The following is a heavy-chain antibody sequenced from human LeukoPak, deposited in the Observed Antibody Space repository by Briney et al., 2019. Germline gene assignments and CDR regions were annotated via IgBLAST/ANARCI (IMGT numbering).Heavy chain of an antibody. V-gene: IGHV3-7*03. Sequence: GGSLRLSCAASGFSFSSYWMNWARQAPGKGLEWVAGINHNGNVNYYVDYVKGRFTISRDNAKNSLYLQMSNLRAEDTAVYFCARGGGLDVWGQGATVTVSS. CDR2: INHNGNVN. J-gene: IGHJ6*02. D-gene: IGHD3-16*01. CDR1: GFSFSSYW. CDR3: ARGGGLDV.